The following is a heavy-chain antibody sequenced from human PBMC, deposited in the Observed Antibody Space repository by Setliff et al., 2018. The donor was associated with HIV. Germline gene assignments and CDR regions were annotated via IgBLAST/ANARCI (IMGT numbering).Heavy chain of an antibody. J-gene: IGHJ4*02. CDR1: NDSINYQY. Sequence: LSLTCTVSNDSINYQYWAWIRQPPGKGLEWIGSIYYSGNTNYNPSLKSRVTISIDTSKSQFSLKLTSVSAAYTAMYYCARGRRRSSTPYYFDYWGQGTLVTV. V-gene: IGHV4-59*11. CDR2: IYYSGNT. CDR3: ARGRRRSSTPYYFDY.